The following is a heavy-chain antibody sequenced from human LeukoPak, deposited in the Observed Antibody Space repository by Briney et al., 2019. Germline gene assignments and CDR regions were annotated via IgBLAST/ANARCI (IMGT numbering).Heavy chain of an antibody. CDR2: INHSGST. D-gene: IGHD4-23*01. Sequence: PSEALSLTCAVYGGSFSGYYWSWIRQPPGKGLEWIGEINHSGSTNYNPSLKSPVTISVDTSKNQFSLKLSSMTAADTAVYYCARGSDYGGTPYYFDYWGQGALVTVSS. CDR3: ARGSDYGGTPYYFDY. V-gene: IGHV4-34*01. CDR1: GGSFSGYY. J-gene: IGHJ4*02.